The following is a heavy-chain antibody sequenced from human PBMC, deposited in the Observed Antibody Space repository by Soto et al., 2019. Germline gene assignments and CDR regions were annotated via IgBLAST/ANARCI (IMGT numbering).Heavy chain of an antibody. CDR3: AKDGDLDTYYFDY. D-gene: IGHD3-3*01. CDR1: GFTFSSYA. CDR2: ISYDGISK. J-gene: IGHJ4*02. Sequence: QVQLVESGGGVVQPGRSLRLSCAASGFTFSSYAMHWIRQAPGKGLEWVAVISYDGISKHYADSVKGRFSISRDDSENTLYVQMNSLRAEDTAVYYCAKDGDLDTYYFDYWGQGTLVTVSS. V-gene: IGHV3-30-3*01.